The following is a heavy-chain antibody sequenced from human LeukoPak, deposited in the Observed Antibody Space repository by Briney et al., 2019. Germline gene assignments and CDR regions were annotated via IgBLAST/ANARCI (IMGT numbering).Heavy chain of an antibody. J-gene: IGHJ4*02. D-gene: IGHD3-10*01. V-gene: IGHV1-3*01. CDR1: GYTFTSYA. CDR2: INAGNGNT. Sequence: ASVTVSFKASGYTFTSYAMHWVRQAPGQRLEWMGWINAGNGNTKYSQKFQGRVTITRDTSASTAYMELSSLRSEDTAVYYCARGNLSLWFGELGAFDYWGQGTLVTVSS. CDR3: ARGNLSLWFGELGAFDY.